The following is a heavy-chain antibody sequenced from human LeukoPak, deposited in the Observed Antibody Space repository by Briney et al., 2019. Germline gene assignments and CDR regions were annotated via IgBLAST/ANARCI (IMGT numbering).Heavy chain of an antibody. J-gene: IGHJ2*01. V-gene: IGHV4-31*03. CDR1: SDSLSRGGYY. Sequence: SETLSLTCILSSDSLSRGGYYCSWIRQHPGKGLEWIGYISHSGGTLYNPSIKSRVIISLDTSKNQFSLKLTSVTAADTAVYCCARDGGSSGYRYFDLWGRGTLVTVSS. CDR2: ISHSGGT. D-gene: IGHD3-22*01. CDR3: ARDGGSSGYRYFDL.